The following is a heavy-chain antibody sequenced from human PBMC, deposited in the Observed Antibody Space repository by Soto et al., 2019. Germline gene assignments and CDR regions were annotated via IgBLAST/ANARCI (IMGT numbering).Heavy chain of an antibody. CDR3: VKGYWKGDV. D-gene: IGHD1-1*01. V-gene: IGHV3-23*01. Sequence: EVQLLESGGGLVQPGGSLRLSCAASGFTFSTYAMNWVRQAPGNGLEWVSAISGSGGSIHYADSVKGRFTISRDNSKNTLYLRMNSRRDEATAVYHCVKGYWKGDVWGQGTMVTVSS. J-gene: IGHJ6*02. CDR1: GFTFSTYA. CDR2: ISGSGGSI.